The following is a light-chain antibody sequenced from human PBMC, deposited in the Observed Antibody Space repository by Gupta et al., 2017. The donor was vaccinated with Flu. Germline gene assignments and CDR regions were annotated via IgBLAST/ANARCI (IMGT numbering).Light chain of an antibody. CDR1: SSDVGGYNS. Sequence: QSALTQPPSVSGSPGQSVAISWTGTSSDVGGYNSVSWYQQHPGRAPKLMIFEVTKRPSGVPDRFSGSKSGNTASLTVSGLQPEDEADYYCSSYAGSISPYVFGTGTKVTVL. J-gene: IGLJ1*01. CDR3: SSYAGSISPYV. CDR2: EVT. V-gene: IGLV2-8*01.